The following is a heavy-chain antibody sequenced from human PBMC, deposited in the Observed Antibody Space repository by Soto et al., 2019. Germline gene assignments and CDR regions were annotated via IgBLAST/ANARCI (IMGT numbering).Heavy chain of an antibody. J-gene: IGHJ5*02. V-gene: IGHV4-34*01. CDR2: INHSGSP. Sequence: SETLSLTCAVYGGSFSGYYWSWIRQPPGKGLEWIGEINHSGSPNYNPSLKSRVTISVDTSKNQFSLKLSSVTAGDTAVYYCASASRWFDPWGQGTLVTVSS. CDR1: GGSFSGYY. CDR3: ASASRWFDP.